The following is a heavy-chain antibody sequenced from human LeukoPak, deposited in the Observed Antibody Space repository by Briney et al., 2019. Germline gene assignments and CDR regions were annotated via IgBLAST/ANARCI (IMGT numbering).Heavy chain of an antibody. J-gene: IGHJ6*02. D-gene: IGHD4/OR15-4a*01. Sequence: PSETLSLTCTVSGGSISSGGYSWSWIRQHPGKGLEWIGYIYYSGSTYYNPSLKGRVTISVDTSKNQFSLKLSSVTAADTAVYYCARGVRHHYYYGMDVWGQGTTVTVSS. CDR1: GGSISSGGYS. V-gene: IGHV4-31*03. CDR3: ARGVRHHYYYGMDV. CDR2: IYYSGST.